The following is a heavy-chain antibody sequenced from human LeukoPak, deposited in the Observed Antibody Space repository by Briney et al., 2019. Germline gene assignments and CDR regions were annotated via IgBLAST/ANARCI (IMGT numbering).Heavy chain of an antibody. CDR3: ARALLPRRILTAPDY. V-gene: IGHV3-11*04. CDR2: ISSSGSTI. CDR1: GFTFSDYY. D-gene: IGHD3-9*01. J-gene: IGHJ4*02. Sequence: GGSLRLSCAASGFTFSDYYMSWIRQAPGKGLEWVSYISSSGSTIYYADSVKGRFTIPRDNAKNSLYLQMNSLRAEDTAVYYCARALLPRRILTAPDYWGQGTLVTVSS.